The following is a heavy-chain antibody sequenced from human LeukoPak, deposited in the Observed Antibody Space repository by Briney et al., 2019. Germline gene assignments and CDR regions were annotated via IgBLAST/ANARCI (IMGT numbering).Heavy chain of an antibody. D-gene: IGHD5/OR15-5a*01. CDR3: ATLSTS. CDR1: GYTFIDSY. CDR2: INPKKGTT. V-gene: IGHV1-2*02. Sequence: ASVKVSCKTSGYTFIDSYMHWVRQAPGQGLEWMGWINPKKGTTYYAAKFQGRVSMTTDSSLTTDYMELSSLRFDETSVDYCATLSTSWGQGTLVTVSS. J-gene: IGHJ4*02.